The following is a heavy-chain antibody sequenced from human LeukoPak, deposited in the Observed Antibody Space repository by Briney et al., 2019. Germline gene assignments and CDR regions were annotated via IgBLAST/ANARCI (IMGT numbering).Heavy chain of an antibody. V-gene: IGHV5-51*01. CDR1: GYSFTSYW. J-gene: IGHJ4*02. D-gene: IGHD3-22*01. CDR3: ARDVPSPYDNGGYYTLTFDY. CDR2: IYPGDSDT. Sequence: GESLKISCKGSGYSFTSYWIGWVRQMPGKGLEWMGIIYPGDSDTRYSPSFQGQVTISADKSISTAYLQWSSLKASDTAMYYCARDVPSPYDNGGYYTLTFDYWGQGTLVTVSS.